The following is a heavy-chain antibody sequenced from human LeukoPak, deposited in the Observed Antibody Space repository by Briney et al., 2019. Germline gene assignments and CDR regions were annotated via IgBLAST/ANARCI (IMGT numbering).Heavy chain of an antibody. D-gene: IGHD3-9*01. CDR1: GYAFTGYY. CDR3: ASPGSPYDILTGPGYCDS. Sequence: ASVKVSYKASGYAFTGYYMHWVRQAPGQGLEWMGWINPNSGGTNYAQKFQGRVTMTRDTSISTAYMELSRLRYDDTAVYYCASPGSPYDILTGPGYCDSWSQGTLVTVSS. V-gene: IGHV1-2*02. CDR2: INPNSGGT. J-gene: IGHJ4*02.